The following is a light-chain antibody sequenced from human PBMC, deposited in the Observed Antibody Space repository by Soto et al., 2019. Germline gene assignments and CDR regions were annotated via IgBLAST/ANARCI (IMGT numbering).Light chain of an antibody. CDR2: DVS. V-gene: IGLV2-14*01. CDR1: SSDVGGYNY. J-gene: IGLJ3*02. CDR3: SSYTSTNSGV. Sequence: ALTQSASVSGSPGQSITISCTGTSSDVGGYNYVSWYQQHPGKAPKLIIYDVSNRPSGVSTRFSGSKSGNTASLTISGLQAEDEADYSCSSYTSTNSGVFGGGTKLTVL.